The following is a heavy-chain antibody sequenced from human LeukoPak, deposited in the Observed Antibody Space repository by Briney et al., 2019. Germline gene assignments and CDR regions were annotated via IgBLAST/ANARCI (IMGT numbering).Heavy chain of an antibody. Sequence: SETLSLTCTVSGGSISSYYWSWIRQPPGKGLEWIGYIYYSGSTNYNPSLKSRVTISVDTSKNQFSLKLSSVTAADTAVYYCARYPLADWYFDLWGRGTLVTVSS. J-gene: IGHJ2*01. CDR3: ARYPLADWYFDL. CDR2: IYYSGST. CDR1: GGSISSYY. V-gene: IGHV4-59*01.